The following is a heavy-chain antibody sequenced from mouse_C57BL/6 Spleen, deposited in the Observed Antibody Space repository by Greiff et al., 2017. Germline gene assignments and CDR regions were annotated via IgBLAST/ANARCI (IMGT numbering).Heavy chain of an antibody. J-gene: IGHJ2*01. CDR3: AREDYGSSYSLNY. CDR2: IYPSDSET. Sequence: VQLQQPGAELVRPGSSVKLSCKASGYTFTSYWMDWVKQRPGQGLEWIGNIYPSDSETHYNQKFKDKATLTVDKSSSTAYMQLSSLTSEDSAVYYCAREDYGSSYSLNYWGQGTTLTVSS. CDR1: GYTFTSYW. V-gene: IGHV1-61*01. D-gene: IGHD1-1*01.